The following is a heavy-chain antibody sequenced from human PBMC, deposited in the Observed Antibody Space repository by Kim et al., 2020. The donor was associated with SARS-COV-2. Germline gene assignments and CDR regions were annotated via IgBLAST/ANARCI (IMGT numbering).Heavy chain of an antibody. CDR2: IRSKAYGGTT. D-gene: IGHD3-10*01. CDR1: GFTFGDYA. J-gene: IGHJ4*02. V-gene: IGHV3-49*03. Sequence: GGSLRLSCTASGFTFGDYAMSWFRQAPGKGLEWVGFIRSKAYGGTTEYAASVKGRFTISRDDSKSIAYLQMNSLKTEDTAVYYCTVYNPRTYYYGSGTQLGGDYWGQGTLVTVSS. CDR3: TVYNPRTYYYGSGTQLGGDY.